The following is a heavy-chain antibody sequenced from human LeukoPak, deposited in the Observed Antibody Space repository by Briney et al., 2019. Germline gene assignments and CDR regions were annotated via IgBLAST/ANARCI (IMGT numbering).Heavy chain of an antibody. CDR3: ASDAPSGKYYFDY. V-gene: IGHV3-11*04. D-gene: IGHD6-25*01. CDR2: ISSSGSTI. Sequence: GGSLRLSCAASGFTFSDYYMSWIRQAPGKGLEWVSYISSSGSTIYYADSVKGRFTISRDNAKNSLYLQMNSLRAEDTAVYYCASDAPSGKYYFDYWGQGTLVTVSS. CDR1: GFTFSDYY. J-gene: IGHJ4*02.